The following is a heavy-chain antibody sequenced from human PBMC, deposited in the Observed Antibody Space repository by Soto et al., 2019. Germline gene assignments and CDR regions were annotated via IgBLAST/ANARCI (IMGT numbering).Heavy chain of an antibody. CDR3: ARGAPTVSWDYYCGMDV. CDR1: GYTFTSYY. J-gene: IGHJ6*02. V-gene: IGHV1-46*01. Sequence: ASVKVSCKASGYTFTSYYMHWVRQAPGQGLEWMGIINPSGGSTSYAQKFQGRVTMTRDTSTSTVYMELSSLRSEDTAVYYCARGAPTVSWDYYCGMDVWGQGTTVTVSS. CDR2: INPSGGST. D-gene: IGHD3-16*01.